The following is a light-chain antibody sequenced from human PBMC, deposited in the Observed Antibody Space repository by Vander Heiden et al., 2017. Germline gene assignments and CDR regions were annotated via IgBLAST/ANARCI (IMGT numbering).Light chain of an antibody. CDR3: ATGEDSLSVLYV. J-gene: IGLJ1*01. CDR1: HSNIGRTY. V-gene: IGLV1-47*01. CDR2: RDN. Sequence: QSVLTQPPSASGTPGQRVTISCSGGHSNIGRTYVYWSQRLPGTAPKLLVYRDNQRSPGVPDRFSGSKSGTSASLDISGLRSEDEADYYCATGEDSLSVLYVVGAGTKVTVL.